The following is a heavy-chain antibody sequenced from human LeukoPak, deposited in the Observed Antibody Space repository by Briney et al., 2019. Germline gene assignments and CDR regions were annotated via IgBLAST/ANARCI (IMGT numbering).Heavy chain of an antibody. V-gene: IGHV4-61*02. Sequence: SQTLSLTCTVSGGSISNDNYYWSWIRQPAGKGLEWIGRIFSSGSTNYNPSLKSRVTTSLDTSKNQFSLKLSSVTAADTAVYYCARGVPMSYWGQGTLVSVSS. CDR2: IFSSGST. CDR3: ARGVPMSY. CDR1: GGSISNDNYY. D-gene: IGHD1-1*01. J-gene: IGHJ4*02.